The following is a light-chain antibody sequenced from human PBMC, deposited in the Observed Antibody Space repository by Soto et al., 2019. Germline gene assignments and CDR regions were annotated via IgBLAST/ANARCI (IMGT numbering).Light chain of an antibody. Sequence: QSVLTQPPSVSGAPGQRGAISCTGSSSNIGAGYDVHWYQHLPGATPKLLIYGDNNRPSGVPDRVSGSKSDTSASRAITGLQAEDEADYYCQSYDISLGGSWFFGGGTKLTVL. CDR1: SSNIGAGYD. J-gene: IGLJ3*02. V-gene: IGLV1-40*01. CDR2: GDN. CDR3: QSYDISLGGSWF.